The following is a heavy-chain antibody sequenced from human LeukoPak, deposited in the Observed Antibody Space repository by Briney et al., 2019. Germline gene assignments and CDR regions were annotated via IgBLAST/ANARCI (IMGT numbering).Heavy chain of an antibody. Sequence: GASVKVSCKVSGYTLTELSMHWVRQAPGKGLEWMGGFDPEDGETIYARKFQGRVTMTEDTSTDTAYMELSSLRSEDTAVYYCATVSQVGATSAFDIWGQGTMVTVSS. V-gene: IGHV1-24*01. J-gene: IGHJ3*02. D-gene: IGHD1-26*01. CDR3: ATVSQVGATSAFDI. CDR1: GYTLTELS. CDR2: FDPEDGET.